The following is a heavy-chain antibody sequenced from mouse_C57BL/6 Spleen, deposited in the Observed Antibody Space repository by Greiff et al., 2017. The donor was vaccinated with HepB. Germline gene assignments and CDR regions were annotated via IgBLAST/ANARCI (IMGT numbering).Heavy chain of an antibody. CDR3: ARQLRLYYAMDY. Sequence: QVQLKQSGAELVRPGASVKLSCKASGYTFTDYYINWVKQRPGQGLEWIARIYPGSGNTYYNEKFKGKATLTAEKSSSTAYMQLSSLTSEDSAVYFCARQLRLYYAMDYWGQGTSVTVSS. CDR1: GYTFTDYY. CDR2: IYPGSGNT. D-gene: IGHD3-2*02. J-gene: IGHJ4*01. V-gene: IGHV1-76*01.